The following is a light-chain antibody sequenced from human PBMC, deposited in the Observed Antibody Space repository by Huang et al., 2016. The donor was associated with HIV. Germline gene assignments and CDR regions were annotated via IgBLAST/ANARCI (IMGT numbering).Light chain of an antibody. CDR2: GAS. Sequence: EIVMTQSPGTLSVSPGERATLSCRASQGVVNKVAWYQQKPGQTPRLLIHGASTRATGIPARFSGSGSGTEFTLTISSLQTEDFAIYYCQQYNNWPPWTFGQGT. CDR1: QGVVNK. V-gene: IGKV3D-15*01. J-gene: IGKJ1*01. CDR3: QQYNNWPPWT.